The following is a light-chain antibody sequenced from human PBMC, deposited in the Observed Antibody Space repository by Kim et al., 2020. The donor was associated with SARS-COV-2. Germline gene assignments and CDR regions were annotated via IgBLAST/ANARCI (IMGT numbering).Light chain of an antibody. CDR1: SSDVGSYNL. J-gene: IGLJ2*01. V-gene: IGLV2-23*02. Sequence: GQSITISCTGTSSDVGSYNLVSWYQQHPGKAPKLMIYEVSKRPSGVSNRFSGSKSGNTASLTISGLQADDEADYYCCSYAGSSTFEFGGGTQLTVL. CDR3: CSYAGSSTFE. CDR2: EVS.